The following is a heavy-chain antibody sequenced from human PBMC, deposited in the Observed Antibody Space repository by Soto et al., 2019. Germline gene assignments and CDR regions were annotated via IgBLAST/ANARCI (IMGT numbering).Heavy chain of an antibody. CDR2: ISWNSGSI. CDR1: GFTFDDYA. CDR3: AKDIAAAGTYFDY. J-gene: IGHJ4*02. D-gene: IGHD6-13*01. V-gene: IGHV3-9*01. Sequence: SGGGLVQPGRSLRLSCAASGFTFDDYAMHWVRQAPGKGLEWVSGISWNSGSIGYADSVKGRFTISRDNAKNSLYLQMNSLRAEDTALYYCAKDIAAAGTYFDYWGQGTLVTVSS.